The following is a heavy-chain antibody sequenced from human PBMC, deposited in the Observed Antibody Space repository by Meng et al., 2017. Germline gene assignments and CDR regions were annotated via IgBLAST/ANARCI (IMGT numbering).Heavy chain of an antibody. CDR1: GGSFSGYY. J-gene: IGHJ4*02. Sequence: SQTRSLTGAVYGGSFSGYYWSWIRQPPGKGLEWIGEINHSGSTNYNPSLKSRVTISVDTSKNQFSLKLSSVTAADTAVYYCVRGFVVVPAANSYDYWGQGTLVTVSS. CDR2: INHSGST. CDR3: VRGFVVVPAANSYDY. V-gene: IGHV4-34*01. D-gene: IGHD2-2*01.